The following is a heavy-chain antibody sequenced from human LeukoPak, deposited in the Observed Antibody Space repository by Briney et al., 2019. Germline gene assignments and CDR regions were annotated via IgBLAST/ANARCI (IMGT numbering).Heavy chain of an antibody. V-gene: IGHV3-21*01. D-gene: IGHD2-15*01. CDR3: ARDACSGGSCYFYIDV. CDR2: VTSTSNT. Sequence: PGGSLSLSCAASGFTFNTYSMNWVRQAPGKGLEWVSSVTSTSNTYYADSLKGRFTISRDNAKNSLYLQMNSLRAEDTAVYYCARDACSGGSCYFYIDVWGKGTTVTVSS. J-gene: IGHJ6*03. CDR1: GFTFNTYS.